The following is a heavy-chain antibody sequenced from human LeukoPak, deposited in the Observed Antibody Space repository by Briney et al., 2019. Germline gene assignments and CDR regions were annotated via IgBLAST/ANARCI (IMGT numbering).Heavy chain of an antibody. V-gene: IGHV1-69*02. J-gene: IGHJ4*02. CDR1: GGTFSSYT. CDR3: ARVDSSGYADY. D-gene: IGHD3-22*01. CDR2: IIPILGIA. Sequence: ASVKVSCKASGGTFSSYTISWVRQAPGQGLEWMGRIIPILGIANYAQKFQGRVTITADKSTSTAYMGLSSLRSEDTAVYYCARVDSSGYADYWGQGTLVTVSS.